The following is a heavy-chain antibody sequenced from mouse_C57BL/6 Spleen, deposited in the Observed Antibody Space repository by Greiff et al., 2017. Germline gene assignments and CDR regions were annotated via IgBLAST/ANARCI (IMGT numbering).Heavy chain of an antibody. V-gene: IGHV1-77*01. J-gene: IGHJ4*01. Sequence: VQLQQSGAELVKPGASVKISCKASGYTFTDYYINWVKQRPGQGLEWIGKIGPGSGSTYYNEKFKGKATLTADKSSSTAYMQLSSLTSEDSAVYVCAKGYEYDPYAMDYRGQGTSVTVSS. CDR2: IGPGSGST. CDR1: GYTFTDYY. D-gene: IGHD2-4*01. CDR3: AKGYEYDPYAMDY.